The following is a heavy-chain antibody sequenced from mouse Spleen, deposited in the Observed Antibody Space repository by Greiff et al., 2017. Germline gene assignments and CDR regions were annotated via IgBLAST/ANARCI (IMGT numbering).Heavy chain of an antibody. CDR1: GYSITSGYY. V-gene: IGHV3-6*01. Sequence: EVKLMESGPGLVKPSQSLSLTCSVTGYSITSGYYWNWIRQFPGNKLEWMGYISYDGSNNYNPSLKNRISITRDTSKNQFFLKLNSVTTEDTATYYCAREQSLAWFAYWGQGTLVTVSA. CDR2: ISYDGSN. D-gene: IGHD6-1*01. J-gene: IGHJ3*01. CDR3: AREQSLAWFAY.